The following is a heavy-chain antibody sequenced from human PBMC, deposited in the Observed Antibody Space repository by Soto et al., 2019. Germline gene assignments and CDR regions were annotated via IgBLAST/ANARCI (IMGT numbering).Heavy chain of an antibody. CDR3: APLALKYHSVWSQFSD. D-gene: IGHD6-19*01. V-gene: IGHV3-15*07. CDR2: IKSETDGGTI. CDR1: GFTFSNVW. Sequence: EVQLVESGGGLVKPGGSLRLSCAGSGFTFSNVWMNWVRQAPGKGLEWVGRIKSETDGGTIDYAAPVKGRFTISRDDSNNTPYLKMNSLKSEDPATYYCAPLALKYHSVWSQFSDWGHGTRVTISS. J-gene: IGHJ4*01.